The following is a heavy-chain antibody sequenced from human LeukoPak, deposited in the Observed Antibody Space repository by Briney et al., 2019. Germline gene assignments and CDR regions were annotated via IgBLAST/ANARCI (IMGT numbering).Heavy chain of an antibody. D-gene: IGHD2-15*01. V-gene: IGHV1-2*06. Sequence: GASVKVSCKASGYTFTGYYMHWVRQAPGQGLEWMGRINPNSGGTNYAQKFQGRVTMTRDTSISTAYMELSRLRSDDTAVYYCARVARCSGGSCYPLSQFDYWGKGTTVTVSS. CDR3: ARVARCSGGSCYPLSQFDY. CDR1: GYTFTGYY. CDR2: INPNSGGT. J-gene: IGHJ6*04.